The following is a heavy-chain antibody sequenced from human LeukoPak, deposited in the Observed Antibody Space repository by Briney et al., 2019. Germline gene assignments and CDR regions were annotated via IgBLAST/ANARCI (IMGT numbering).Heavy chain of an antibody. V-gene: IGHV3-30*04. CDR3: AKEITYYYDSSGYSFDY. Sequence: GGSLRLSCAASGFTFSSYVMHWVRQAPGKGLEWVAVISYDGSNKYYADSVKGRFTISRDNSKNTLYLQMNSLRAEDTAVYYCAKEITYYYDSSGYSFDYWGQGTLVTVSS. D-gene: IGHD3-22*01. CDR1: GFTFSSYV. J-gene: IGHJ4*02. CDR2: ISYDGSNK.